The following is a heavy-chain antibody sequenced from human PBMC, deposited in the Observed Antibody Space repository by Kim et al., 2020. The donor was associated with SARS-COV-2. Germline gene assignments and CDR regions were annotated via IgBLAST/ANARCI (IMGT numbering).Heavy chain of an antibody. CDR2: IDPSDSYT. V-gene: IGHV5-10-1*01. D-gene: IGHD1-26*01. J-gene: IGHJ6*02. CDR1: GYSFTSYW. Sequence: GESLKISCKGSGYSFTSYWISWVRQMPGKGLEWMGRIDPSDSYTNYSPSFQGHVTISADKSISTAYLQWSSLKASDTAMYYCARHSARMGVAYGMDVWGQGTTVTVSS. CDR3: ARHSARMGVAYGMDV.